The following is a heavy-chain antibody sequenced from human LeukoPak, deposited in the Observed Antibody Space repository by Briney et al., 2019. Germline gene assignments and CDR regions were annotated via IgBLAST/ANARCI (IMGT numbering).Heavy chain of an antibody. CDR3: ARDSGYYDSSGGSDAFDI. CDR2: INPSGGST. CDR1: RYTFTSYY. D-gene: IGHD3-22*01. J-gene: IGHJ3*02. V-gene: IGHV1-46*01. Sequence: ASVTVSCKASRYTFTSYYMHWVRQAPGQGLEWMGIINPSGGSTSYAQKFQGRVTMTRDTSTSTVYMELSSLRSEDTAVYYCARDSGYYDSSGGSDAFDIWGQGTMVTVSS.